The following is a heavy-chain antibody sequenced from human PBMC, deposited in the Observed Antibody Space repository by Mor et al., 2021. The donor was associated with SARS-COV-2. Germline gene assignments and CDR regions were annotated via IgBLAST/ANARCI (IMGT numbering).Heavy chain of an antibody. CDR2: IWYDGNKR. V-gene: IGHV3-33*01. Sequence: EWVAVIWYDGNKRYYADSVKGRFTISRDNSKKTLYLEMTSLRAEDTAVYYCARESGAQGVASFDSWGQGTLVT. J-gene: IGHJ4*02. D-gene: IGHD1-26*01. CDR3: ARESGAQGVASFDS.